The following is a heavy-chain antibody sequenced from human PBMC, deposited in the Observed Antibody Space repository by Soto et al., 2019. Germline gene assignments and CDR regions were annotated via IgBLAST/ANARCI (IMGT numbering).Heavy chain of an antibody. J-gene: IGHJ4*02. D-gene: IGHD3-16*01. CDR2: IYNSGST. V-gene: IGHV4-39*01. CDR1: GGSISSSSYY. Sequence: QLQLQESGPGLVRPSETLSLTCSVSGGSISSSSYYWGWIRQPPGKGLEWIASIYNSGSTYYNSSLKSRVAISVDTSKNQFSLQLTSVIAADTAVYYCASPAWGNRGDFDYWGQGIQVTVSS. CDR3: ASPAWGNRGDFDY.